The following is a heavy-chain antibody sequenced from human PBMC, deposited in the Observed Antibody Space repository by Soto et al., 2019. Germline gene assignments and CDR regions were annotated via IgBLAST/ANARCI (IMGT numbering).Heavy chain of an antibody. CDR3: ARGDREYQLLPYSGYEYFDY. CDR1: GFTFSSYG. Sequence: ESGGGVVQPGRSLRLSCAASGFTFSSYGMHWVRQAPGKGLEWVAVIWYDGSNKYYADSVKGRFTISRDNSKNTLYLQMNSLRAEDTAVYYCARGDREYQLLPYSGYEYFDYWGQGTLVTVSS. CDR2: IWYDGSNK. V-gene: IGHV3-33*01. J-gene: IGHJ4*02. D-gene: IGHD5-12*01.